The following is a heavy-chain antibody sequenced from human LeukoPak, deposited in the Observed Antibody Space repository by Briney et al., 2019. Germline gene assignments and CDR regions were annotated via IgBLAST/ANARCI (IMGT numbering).Heavy chain of an antibody. Sequence: GGSLRLSCAASGFTFSSYSMNWVRQAPGKGLEWVSSISSSSSYIYYADSVKGRFTISRDNAKNSLYLQMNSLRAEDTALYYCARTWGGVAVAGTFYYYYGMDVWGQGTTVTVSS. CDR2: ISSSSSYI. V-gene: IGHV3-21*04. J-gene: IGHJ6*02. D-gene: IGHD6-19*01. CDR1: GFTFSSYS. CDR3: ARTWGGVAVAGTFYYYYGMDV.